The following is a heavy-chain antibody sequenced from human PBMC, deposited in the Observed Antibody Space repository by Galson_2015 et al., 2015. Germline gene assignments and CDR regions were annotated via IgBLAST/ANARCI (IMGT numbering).Heavy chain of an antibody. D-gene: IGHD3-16*01. CDR1: GFTFSSYW. CDR3: ARDHNTYQGILTADGGY. CDR2: IKQDGSEK. V-gene: IGHV3-7*04. Sequence: SLRLGCAASGFTFSSYWMSWVRQAPGKGLEWVANIKQDGSEKYYVDSVKGRFTISRDNAKNSLYLQMNSLRAEDTAVYYCARDHNTYQGILTADGGYWGQGTLVTVSS. J-gene: IGHJ4*02.